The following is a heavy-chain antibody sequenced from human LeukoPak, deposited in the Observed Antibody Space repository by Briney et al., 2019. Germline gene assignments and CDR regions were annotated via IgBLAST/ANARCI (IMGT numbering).Heavy chain of an antibody. CDR2: IIPIFGTA. CDR1: GGTFSSYA. D-gene: IGHD3-3*01. J-gene: IGHJ4*02. V-gene: IGHV1-69*05. CDR3: ASPGFFGVGSFDY. Sequence: ASVKVSCKASGGTFSSYAISWVRQAPGQGLEWKGGIIPIFGTANYAQKFQGRVTITTDESTSTAYMELSSLRSEDTAVYYCASPGFFGVGSFDYWGQGTLVTVSS.